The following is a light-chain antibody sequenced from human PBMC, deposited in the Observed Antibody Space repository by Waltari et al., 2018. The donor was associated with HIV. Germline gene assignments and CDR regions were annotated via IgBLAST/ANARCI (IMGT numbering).Light chain of an antibody. Sequence: SYEVTQPPSVSVSPGQTARITCSGDALPNQYAYWYQQKPGQAPVLVMYKDSERPSGIPERFPGSSSGTTVTLTISGVQAEDEADYDCQSADNSGTFVIFGGVTKLTVL. CDR3: QSADNSGTFVI. CDR1: ALPNQY. J-gene: IGLJ2*01. CDR2: KDS. V-gene: IGLV3-25*03.